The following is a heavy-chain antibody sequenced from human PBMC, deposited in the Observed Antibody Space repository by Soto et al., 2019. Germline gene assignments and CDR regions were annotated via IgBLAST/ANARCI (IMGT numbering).Heavy chain of an antibody. CDR3: ARQLGARYCSSTSCYSNWFDP. CDR1: GYSFAGYW. Sequence: LGESLKISCKGSGYSFAGYWITWVRQKPGKGLEWMGRIDPSDSQTYYSPSLRGHVTISVTKSITTVFLQWSSLKASDTAMYYCARQLGARYCSSTSCYSNWFDPWGQGTLVTVPQ. J-gene: IGHJ5*02. D-gene: IGHD2-2*01. CDR2: IDPSDSQT. V-gene: IGHV5-10-1*01.